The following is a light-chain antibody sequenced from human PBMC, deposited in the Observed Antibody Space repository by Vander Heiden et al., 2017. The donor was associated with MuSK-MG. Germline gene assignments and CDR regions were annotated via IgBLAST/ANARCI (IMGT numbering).Light chain of an antibody. J-gene: IGKJ1*01. CDR2: DAS. Sequence: DIQMTQSPSTLSASVGDRVTITCRASQSINDWLAWYQHKAGKVPKLLIYDASTLESGVPQRFSGSGSRTEFTRTMSGLQPDDFATYDGQHHGSFGQGTRVETK. V-gene: IGKV1-5*01. CDR1: QSINDW. CDR3: QHHGS.